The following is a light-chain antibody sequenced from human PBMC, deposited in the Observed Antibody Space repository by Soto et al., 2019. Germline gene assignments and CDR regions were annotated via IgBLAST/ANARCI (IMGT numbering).Light chain of an antibody. CDR1: SSDVGRYNL. J-gene: IGLJ2*01. CDR2: EGS. Sequence: QSALTQPASVSGSPGQSITISCTGTSSDVGRYNLVSWYQQHPGKAPKLMIYEGSKRPSGVSNRFSGSKSGNTASLTISGLQAEDEADYYCCSYAGSSTSLVFGGGTKVTVL. CDR3: CSYAGSSTSLV. V-gene: IGLV2-23*01.